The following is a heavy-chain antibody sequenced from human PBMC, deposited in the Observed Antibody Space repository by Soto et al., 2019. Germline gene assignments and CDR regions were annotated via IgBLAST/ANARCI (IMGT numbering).Heavy chain of an antibody. D-gene: IGHD3-22*01. Sequence: SETLSLTCTVSCGSISSYYWSWIRQPPGKGLEWIGYIYYSGSTNYNPSLKSRVTISVDTSKNQFSLKLSSVTAADTAVYYCARVKYDSSGYYFDYWGQGTLVTVSS. CDR1: CGSISSYY. CDR3: ARVKYDSSGYYFDY. CDR2: IYYSGST. J-gene: IGHJ4*02. V-gene: IGHV4-59*01.